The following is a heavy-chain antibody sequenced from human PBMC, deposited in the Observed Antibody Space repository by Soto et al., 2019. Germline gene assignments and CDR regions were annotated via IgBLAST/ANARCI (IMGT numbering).Heavy chain of an antibody. D-gene: IGHD2-21*02. CDR3: TRHLASGSGDSDPTFDY. CDR2: IRSKANNYAT. CDR1: GFTFGDAA. Sequence: GGSLRLSCAASGFTFGDAAIHWVRQASGKGLEWIGRIRSKANNYATTYAASVKGRITIFRDDSKSTAYLQMNSLKTEDTAVYYCTRHLASGSGDSDPTFDYWGQGTLVTVSS. J-gene: IGHJ4*02. V-gene: IGHV3-73*01.